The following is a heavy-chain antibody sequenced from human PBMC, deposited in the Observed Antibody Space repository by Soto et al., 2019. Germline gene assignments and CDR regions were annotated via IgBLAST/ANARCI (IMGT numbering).Heavy chain of an antibody. CDR2: IIPILGIA. D-gene: IGHD2-15*01. V-gene: IGHV1-69*02. CDR3: ARSIGYCSGGSCSYFDY. Sequence: ASVKVSCKASGGTFNSYTISWVRQAPAQGLEWMGRIIPILGIANYAQKFQGRVTITADKSTSTAYMELSSLRSEDTAVYYCARSIGYCSGGSCSYFDYWGQGTLVTVSS. CDR1: GGTFNSYT. J-gene: IGHJ4*02.